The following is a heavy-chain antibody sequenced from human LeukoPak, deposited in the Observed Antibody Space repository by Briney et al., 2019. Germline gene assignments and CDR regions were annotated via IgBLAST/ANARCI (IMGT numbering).Heavy chain of an antibody. CDR1: GGSISSSNW. CDR3: ARVGRYCSGGSCRRSLDY. Sequence: SETLSLTCAVSGGSISSSNWWSWVRQPPGKGLEWIGEIYHSGSTNYNPSLKSRVTISVDKSKNRFSLKLSSVTAADTAVYYCARVGRYCSGGSCRRSLDYWGQGTLVTVSS. CDR2: IYHSGST. D-gene: IGHD2-15*01. V-gene: IGHV4-4*02. J-gene: IGHJ4*02.